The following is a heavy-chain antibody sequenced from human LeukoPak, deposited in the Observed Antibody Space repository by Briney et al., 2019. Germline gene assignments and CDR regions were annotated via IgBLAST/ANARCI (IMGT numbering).Heavy chain of an antibody. CDR2: IYYSGNT. D-gene: IGHD2-21*01. CDR3: AREHNDWYDAFDI. V-gene: IGHV4-39*07. J-gene: IGHJ3*02. CDR1: VGSFSSYY. Sequence: SETLSLTCTVYVGSFSSYYYYWVRHPPRPGLELIGTIYYSGNTYYNPALKRRGTISIDASKNQFSLKLTSVTAADAAVYYCAREHNDWYDAFDIWGQGAMVTVSS.